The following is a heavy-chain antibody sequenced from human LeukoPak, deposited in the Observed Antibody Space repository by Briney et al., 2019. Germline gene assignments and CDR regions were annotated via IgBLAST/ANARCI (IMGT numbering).Heavy chain of an antibody. CDR1: GFTFSSYA. D-gene: IGHD1-26*01. Sequence: GGSLRLSCAASGFTFSSYAMHWVRQAPGKGPEWVAVISYDGSNKYYADSVKGRFTISRDNSKNTLYPQMNSLRAEDTAVYYCARFYANEWELPHWGQGTLVTVSS. CDR2: ISYDGSNK. J-gene: IGHJ4*02. CDR3: ARFYANEWELPH. V-gene: IGHV3-30*04.